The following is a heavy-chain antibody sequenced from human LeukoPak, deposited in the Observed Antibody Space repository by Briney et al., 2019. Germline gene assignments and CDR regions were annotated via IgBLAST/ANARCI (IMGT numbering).Heavy chain of an antibody. CDR3: ARLGYSSSSLQAGGLGSDY. CDR2: IYYSGST. J-gene: IGHJ4*02. Sequence: SETLSLTCTVSGGSISSYYWSWIRQPPGKGLEWIGYIYYSGSTNYNPSLKSRVTISVDTSKNQFSLKLSSVTAADTAVYYCARLGYSSSSLQAGGLGSDYWGQGTLVTVSS. CDR1: GGSISSYY. D-gene: IGHD6-6*01. V-gene: IGHV4-59*12.